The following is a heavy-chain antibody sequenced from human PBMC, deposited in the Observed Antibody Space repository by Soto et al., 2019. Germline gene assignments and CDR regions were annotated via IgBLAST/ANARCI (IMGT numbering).Heavy chain of an antibody. V-gene: IGHV4-30-4*01. Sequence: QVQLQESGPGLVKPSQTLSLTCTASGDSISSGDYYWTWIRQSPGKGLEWIGYIHYSGSTYYNPSFKSGFTISIDTSKNQFSLRLTSVTAADAAVYYCARRDGPRAFDIWGQGTLVTVSS. J-gene: IGHJ3*02. CDR2: IHYSGST. CDR3: ARRDGPRAFDI. CDR1: GDSISSGDYY.